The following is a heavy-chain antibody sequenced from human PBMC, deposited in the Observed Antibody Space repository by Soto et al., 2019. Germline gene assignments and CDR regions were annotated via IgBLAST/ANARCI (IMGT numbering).Heavy chain of an antibody. CDR2: ISWNSGSI. CDR1: GFTFDDYA. J-gene: IGHJ3*02. D-gene: IGHD1-26*01. V-gene: IGHV3-9*01. CDR3: AKDRTHTGAPDAFDI. Sequence: GGSLRLSCAASGFTFDDYAMHWVRQAPGKGLEWVSGISWNSGSIGYADSVKGRFTISRDNAKNSLYLQMNSLRAEDTALYYCAKDRTHTGAPDAFDIWGQGTMVTVSS.